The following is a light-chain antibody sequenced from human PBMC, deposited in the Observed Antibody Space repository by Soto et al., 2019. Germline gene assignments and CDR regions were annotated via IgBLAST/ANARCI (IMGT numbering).Light chain of an antibody. CDR2: DVS. CDR3: SSYAGSNSYV. J-gene: IGLJ1*01. V-gene: IGLV2-8*01. Sequence: QSALTQPPSASGSPGQSVTISCTGTSSDVGGYNYVSWYQQHPGKAPKVMIYDVSKRPSGVPDRFSGSKSGIMASLTVSGLQAEDEADYFCSSYAGSNSYVFGTGTKLTVL. CDR1: SSDVGGYNY.